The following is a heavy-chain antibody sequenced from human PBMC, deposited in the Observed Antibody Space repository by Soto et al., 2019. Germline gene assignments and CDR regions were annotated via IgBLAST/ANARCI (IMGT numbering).Heavy chain of an antibody. J-gene: IGHJ6*02. D-gene: IGHD2-8*01. Sequence: SETLSLTCAVYGGSFSGYYWSWIRQHPGKGLEWIGYIYYSGSTYYNPSLKSRVTISVDTSKNQFSLKLSSVTAADTAVYYCARERCTNGVCYTGYYYGMDVWGQGTTVTVSS. CDR3: ARERCTNGVCYTGYYYGMDV. CDR1: GGSFSGYY. CDR2: IYYSGST. V-gene: IGHV4-31*11.